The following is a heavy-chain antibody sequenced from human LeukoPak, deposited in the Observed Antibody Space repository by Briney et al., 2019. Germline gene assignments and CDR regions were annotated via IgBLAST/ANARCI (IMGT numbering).Heavy chain of an antibody. CDR2: IRPDGSQK. CDR1: GFDVSSHH. CDR3: ARDFQPRYCSSSSCSPA. D-gene: IGHD2-2*01. Sequence: GGSLRLSCAASGFDVSSHHMVWVRQAPGEGLEWVANIRPDGSQKYYVDSARGRFTISRDNAKSSLYLQVSSLRPEDTATYYCARDFQPRYCSSSSCSPAWGQGTTVTVSS. V-gene: IGHV3-7*03. J-gene: IGHJ6*02.